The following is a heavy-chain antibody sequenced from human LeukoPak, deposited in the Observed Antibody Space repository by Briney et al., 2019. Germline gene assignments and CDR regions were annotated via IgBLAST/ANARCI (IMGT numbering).Heavy chain of an antibody. V-gene: IGHV4-59*12. J-gene: IGHJ4*02. D-gene: IGHD6-19*01. Sequence: SETLSLTCTVSGGSISSYYWSWIRQPPGKGLEWIGYIYYSGSTNYNPSLKSRVTISVDTSKNQFSLKLSSVTAADTAVYYCARGNQWLVLFWWGQGTLVTVSS. CDR1: GGSISSYY. CDR3: ARGNQWLVLFW. CDR2: IYYSGST.